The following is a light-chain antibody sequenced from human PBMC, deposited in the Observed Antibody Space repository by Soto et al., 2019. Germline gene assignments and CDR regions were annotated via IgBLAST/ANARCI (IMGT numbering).Light chain of an antibody. J-gene: IGKJ5*01. V-gene: IGKV3D-15*01. CDR1: QIVSSN. CDR2: GAS. CDR3: QQYNKWPLIT. Sequence: IVMTQSPGTLSVSPGERATLSCRASQIVSSNLAWYQQKPGQAPRLLIYGASTRATGIPARFSGSGSGTEFTLTISSLQSEDFALYYCQQYNKWPLITFGQGTRLQIK.